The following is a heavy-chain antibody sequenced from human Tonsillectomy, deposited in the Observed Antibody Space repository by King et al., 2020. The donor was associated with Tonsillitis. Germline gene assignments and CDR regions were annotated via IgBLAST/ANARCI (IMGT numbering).Heavy chain of an antibody. CDR1: GGSISGYY. J-gene: IGHJ4*02. Sequence: VQLQESGPGLVKPSETLSLTCTVFGGSISGYYWTWIRQPPGKGLEWVGYISYSGSTNYNPSLKSRVTMSVDTSKNQFSVNLNSVTAADTAVYYCARVGSTAAAGTYDYWGQGTLVTVSS. V-gene: IGHV4-59*01. CDR3: ARVGSTAAAGTYDY. D-gene: IGHD6-13*01. CDR2: ISYSGST.